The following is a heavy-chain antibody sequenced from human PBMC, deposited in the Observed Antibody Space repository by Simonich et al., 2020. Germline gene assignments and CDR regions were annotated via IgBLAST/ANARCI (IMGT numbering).Heavy chain of an antibody. J-gene: IGHJ6*03. V-gene: IGHV3-7*01. Sequence: EVQLVESGGGLVQPGGSLRLSCAASGFTFSSYWMSWVRQAPGKGLEWVANIKQDGSEKDYGDFVKGRFTISRDNAKNSLYLQMNSLRAEDTAVYYCARDGLGTAYYYYMDVWGKGTTVTVSS. CDR1: GFTFSSYW. CDR3: ARDGLGTAYYYYMDV. D-gene: IGHD7-27*01. CDR2: IKQDGSEK.